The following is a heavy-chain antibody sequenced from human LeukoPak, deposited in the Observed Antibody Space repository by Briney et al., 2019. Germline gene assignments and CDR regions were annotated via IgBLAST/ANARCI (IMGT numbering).Heavy chain of an antibody. V-gene: IGHV3-13*01. D-gene: IGHD1-1*01. CDR2: IGTASDT. CDR3: ARGPPRGKYYYMDV. Sequence: GGSLRLSCVASGFTFSSFDMHWVRQPTGQGLEWVSTIGTASDTYYPGSVEGRFTLSRDNAKNSLYLQMNSLTAGDTAVYYCARGPPRGKYYYMDVWGKGTTVTVSS. J-gene: IGHJ6*03. CDR1: GFTFSSFD.